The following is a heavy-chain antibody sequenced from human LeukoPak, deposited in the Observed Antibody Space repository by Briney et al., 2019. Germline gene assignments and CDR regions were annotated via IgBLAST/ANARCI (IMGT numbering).Heavy chain of an antibody. V-gene: IGHV1-24*01. D-gene: IGHD6-19*01. J-gene: IGHJ4*02. CDR1: GYTLTELS. CDR3: ATHIAVAAMHHDY. Sequence: ASVNVSCKVSGYTLTELSMHWVRQAPGKGLEWMGGFDPEDGETIYAQKFQGRVTMTEDTSTDTAYMELSSLRSEDTAVYYCATHIAVAAMHHDYWGQGTLVTVSS. CDR2: FDPEDGET.